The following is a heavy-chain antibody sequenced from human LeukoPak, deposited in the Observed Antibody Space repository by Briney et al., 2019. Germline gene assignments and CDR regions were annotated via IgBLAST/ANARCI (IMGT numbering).Heavy chain of an antibody. D-gene: IGHD3-10*01. Sequence: SETLSLTCAVYGGSFSGYYWSWIRQPPGKGLEWIGEINHSGSTNYNPSLKSRVTISVDTSKNQFSLKLSSVTAADTAVYYCARAHYHYYGSGKKYYFDYWGQGTLVTVSS. J-gene: IGHJ4*02. CDR3: ARAHYHYYGSGKKYYFDY. CDR2: INHSGST. V-gene: IGHV4-34*01. CDR1: GGSFSGYY.